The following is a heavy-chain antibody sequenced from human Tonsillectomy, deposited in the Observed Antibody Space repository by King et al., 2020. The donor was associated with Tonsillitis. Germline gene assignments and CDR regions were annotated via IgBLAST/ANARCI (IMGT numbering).Heavy chain of an antibody. Sequence: QLVQSGGGLVQPGRSLRLSCTASGFTFGQYAMSWFRQAPGKGLEWIGFIRGKDYGRKTEYAASVKGRFTISRDDSRSIAYLQMKSLKTEDTAMYYCSRDARDCLHPFDLWGQGTRVTVSS. J-gene: IGHJ4*02. CDR2: IRGKDYGRKT. D-gene: IGHD2-21*01. V-gene: IGHV3-49*03. CDR3: SRDARDCLHPFDL. CDR1: GFTFGQYA.